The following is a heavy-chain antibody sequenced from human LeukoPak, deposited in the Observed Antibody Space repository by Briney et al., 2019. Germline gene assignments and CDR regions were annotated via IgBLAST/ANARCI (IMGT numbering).Heavy chain of an antibody. J-gene: IGHJ5*02. CDR3: TRSGYYRSWFDP. V-gene: IGHV4-34*01. D-gene: IGHD3-3*01. CDR1: GGSISSYY. CDR2: IDHSGGI. Sequence: PSETLSLTCTVSGGSISSYYWSWIRQPPGKGLEWIGEIDHSGGINYNPSLKSRVTISLDTSKNQFSPNLTSATAADTAVYFCTRSGYYRSWFDPWGQGTLVTVSS.